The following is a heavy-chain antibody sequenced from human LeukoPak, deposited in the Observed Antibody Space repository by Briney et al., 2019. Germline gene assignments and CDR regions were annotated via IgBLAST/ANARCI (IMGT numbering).Heavy chain of an antibody. V-gene: IGHV3-48*03. D-gene: IGHD2-2*01. J-gene: IGHJ6*02. Sequence: GGALRLSCAASGFTFSSYEMNWVRQAPGKGLEWVSYISSSCSTIYYARSSKVRFTISRHNAKNSLYLQINSLRAEDTAVYYCARDPSQRQYQLLLSRHYYYGMDVWGQGTTVTVSS. CDR1: GFTFSSYE. CDR2: ISSSCSTI. CDR3: ARDPSQRQYQLLLSRHYYYGMDV.